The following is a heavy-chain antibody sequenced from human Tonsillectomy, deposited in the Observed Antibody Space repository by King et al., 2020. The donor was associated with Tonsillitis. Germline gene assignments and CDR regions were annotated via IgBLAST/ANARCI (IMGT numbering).Heavy chain of an antibody. CDR2: IYYSGST. CDR3: ARVGDYDSSGYSYYFDY. CDR1: GGSISSGGYY. Sequence: QLQESGPGLVKPSQTLSLTCTVSGGSISSGGYYWSWIRQHPGKGLEWIGYIYYSGSTYYNPSLKSRVTISVDTSKNQFSLKLSSVTAADTAVYYCARVGDYDSSGYSYYFDYWGQGTLVTVSS. V-gene: IGHV4-31*03. J-gene: IGHJ4*02. D-gene: IGHD3-22*01.